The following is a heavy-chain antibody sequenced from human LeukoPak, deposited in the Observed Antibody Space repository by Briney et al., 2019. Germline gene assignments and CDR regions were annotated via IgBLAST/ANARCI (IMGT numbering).Heavy chain of an antibody. D-gene: IGHD3-10*01. Sequence: GGSLRLSCAASGFIFKKYWMNWVRQAPGKGLEWVSLIYSGGSAYYADSVKGRFTISRDNAKNSLYLLMNSLRAEDTAVYYCARQARPGGVYFDYWGQGTLVTVSS. CDR2: IYSGGSA. J-gene: IGHJ4*02. CDR1: GFIFKKYW. CDR3: ARQARPGGVYFDY. V-gene: IGHV3-66*04.